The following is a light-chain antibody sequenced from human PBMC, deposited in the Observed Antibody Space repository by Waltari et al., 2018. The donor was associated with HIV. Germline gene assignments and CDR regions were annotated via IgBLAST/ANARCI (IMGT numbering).Light chain of an antibody. J-gene: IGLJ3*02. CDR3: ATWDGSLNGPV. V-gene: IGLV1-44*01. Sequence: QSVLTQPPSASGTPGQRVTISCSGSGSNIGGSTVNWYQQLPGTAPKLLIYSNNQRPSRVPDRCSGSKSGTSASLAISGLQSDDETTYYCATWDGSLNGPVFGGGTKLTVL. CDR2: SNN. CDR1: GSNIGGST.